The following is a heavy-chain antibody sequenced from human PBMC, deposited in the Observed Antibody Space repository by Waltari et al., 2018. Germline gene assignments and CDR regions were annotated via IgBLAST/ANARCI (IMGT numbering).Heavy chain of an antibody. D-gene: IGHD2-15*01. Sequence: QVQLVQSGAEVKKPGSSVKVSCKASGGTFSGYASSWVRQAPGQGLEWMGGIIPIFGTANYAQKFQGRVTITADESTSTAYMELSSLRSEDTAVYYCAREPYCSGGSCYSADFQHWGQGTLVTVSS. CDR3: AREPYCSGGSCYSADFQH. CDR1: GGTFSGYA. CDR2: IIPIFGTA. J-gene: IGHJ1*01. V-gene: IGHV1-69*01.